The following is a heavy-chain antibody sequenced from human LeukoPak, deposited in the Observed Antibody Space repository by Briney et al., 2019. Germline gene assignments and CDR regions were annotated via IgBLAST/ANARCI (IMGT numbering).Heavy chain of an antibody. Sequence: PETLSLTCAVYGGSFSGYYWSWIRQPPGKGLEWIGEINHSGSTNYNPSLKSRVTISVDTSKNQFSLKLSSVTAADTAVYYCARGPGTLYYYYYGMDVWGQGTTVTVSS. CDR3: ARGPGTLYYYYYGMDV. J-gene: IGHJ6*02. CDR1: GGSFSGYY. CDR2: INHSGST. V-gene: IGHV4-34*01.